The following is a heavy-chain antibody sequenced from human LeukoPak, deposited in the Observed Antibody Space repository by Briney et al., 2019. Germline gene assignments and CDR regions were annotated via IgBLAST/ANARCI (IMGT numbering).Heavy chain of an antibody. CDR1: GGSISSYY. Sequence: SETLSLTCTVSGGSISSYYCCWIRQPAGKGLEWIGRIYTSGSTNYNPSLKSRVTMSVDTSKNQFSLKLSSVTAADTAVYYCARSLLTGYDSSGYSYYFDYWGQGTLVTVSS. CDR2: IYTSGST. D-gene: IGHD3-22*01. V-gene: IGHV4-4*07. CDR3: ARSLLTGYDSSGYSYYFDY. J-gene: IGHJ4*02.